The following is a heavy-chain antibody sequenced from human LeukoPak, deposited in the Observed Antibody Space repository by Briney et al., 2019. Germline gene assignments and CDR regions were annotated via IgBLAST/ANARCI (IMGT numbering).Heavy chain of an antibody. J-gene: IGHJ6*02. CDR3: ATHPRVGLRYYYGMDV. V-gene: IGHV1-24*01. CDR1: GYTLTELS. Sequence: ASVKVSCKVSGYTLTELSMHWVRQAPGKGLEWMGGFDPEDGETIYAQKFQGGVTMTEDTSTDTAYMELSSLRSEDTAVYYCATHPRVGLRYYYGMDVWGQGTTVTVSS. D-gene: IGHD5-12*01. CDR2: FDPEDGET.